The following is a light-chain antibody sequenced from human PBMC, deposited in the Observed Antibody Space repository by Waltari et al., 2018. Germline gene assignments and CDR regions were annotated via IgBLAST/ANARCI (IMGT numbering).Light chain of an antibody. CDR1: SSNIGSNP. CDR2: PNN. J-gene: IGLJ2*01. CDR3: AAWDGNLNADVV. Sequence: SVLTQSPSASGAPGQRVTISCSGSSSNIGSNPVNWYQQVPGTAPKLLIYPNNQLPSWVPDLFSGSKSGTSASLAITGLQSEDGAVYFCAAWDGNLNADVVFGEGTKLTVL. V-gene: IGLV1-44*01.